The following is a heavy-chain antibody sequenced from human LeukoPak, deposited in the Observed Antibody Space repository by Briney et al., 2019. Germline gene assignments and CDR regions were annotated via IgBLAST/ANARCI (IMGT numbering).Heavy chain of an antibody. V-gene: IGHV4-34*01. CDR1: GASFSGYY. CDR3: ATDRYYGSGSYYKFDY. Sequence: SETLSLTCGVSGASFSGYYWSWIRQPPGKGREWIGEINHSGGTNYNPSLKSRVTISVDTSKKQFSLNLRSVTAEDTAVYYCATDRYYGSGSYYKFDYWGQGTLVTVSS. CDR2: INHSGGT. J-gene: IGHJ4*02. D-gene: IGHD3-10*01.